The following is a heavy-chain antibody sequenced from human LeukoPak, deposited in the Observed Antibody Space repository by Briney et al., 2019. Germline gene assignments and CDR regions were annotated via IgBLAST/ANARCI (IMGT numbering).Heavy chain of an antibody. J-gene: IGHJ6*02. Sequence: PGGSLRLSCAASGFTFSSYSMNWVRQAPGKGLEWVSSISSSSSYIYYADSVKGRFTISRDNAKNSLCLQMNSLRAEDTAVYYCARELSAIFGANYGMDVWGQGTTVTVSS. D-gene: IGHD3-3*01. CDR1: GFTFSSYS. CDR3: ARELSAIFGANYGMDV. V-gene: IGHV3-21*01. CDR2: ISSSSSYI.